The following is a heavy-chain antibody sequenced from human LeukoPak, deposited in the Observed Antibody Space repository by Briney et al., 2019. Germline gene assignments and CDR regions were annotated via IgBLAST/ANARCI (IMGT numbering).Heavy chain of an antibody. CDR2: IIPIFGTA. V-gene: IGHV1-69*01. Sequence: GASGKVSCKASGGTFSSYAISWVRQASGQGLEWMGGIIPIFGTANYAQKFQGRVTITADESTSTAYMELSSLRSEDTAVYYCARDRYDSSGYYVDYWGQGTLVTVSS. D-gene: IGHD3-22*01. CDR1: GGTFSSYA. J-gene: IGHJ4*02. CDR3: ARDRYDSSGYYVDY.